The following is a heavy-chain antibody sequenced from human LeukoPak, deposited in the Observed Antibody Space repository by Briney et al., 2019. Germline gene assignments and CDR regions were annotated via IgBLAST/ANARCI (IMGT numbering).Heavy chain of an antibody. CDR1: GFTFSSYW. V-gene: IGHV3-74*01. D-gene: IGHD6-19*01. CDR2: INSDGSST. CDR3: ARVMEYSSGWYPLNYYYYMDV. J-gene: IGHJ6*03. Sequence: GGSLRLSCAASGFTFSSYWMHWVRQAPGKGLVWVSRINSDGSSTSYADSVKGRFTISRDNAKNTLYLQMNSLRAEDTAVYYCARVMEYSSGWYPLNYYYYMDVWGKGTTVTISS.